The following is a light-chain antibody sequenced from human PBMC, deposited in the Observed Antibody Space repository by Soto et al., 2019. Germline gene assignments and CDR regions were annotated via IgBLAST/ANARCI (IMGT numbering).Light chain of an antibody. CDR2: LEASGSY. Sequence: QAVVTQSSSASASLGSSVKLTCTLSSGHYSYIVAWHQQQPGKAPRYLMKLEASGSYNKGSGVPDRFSGSSSGADRYLTISNLQSEDEADYYCETWDSNTNWVFGGGTKVTVL. J-gene: IGLJ3*02. V-gene: IGLV4-60*03. CDR3: ETWDSNTNWV. CDR1: SGHYSYI.